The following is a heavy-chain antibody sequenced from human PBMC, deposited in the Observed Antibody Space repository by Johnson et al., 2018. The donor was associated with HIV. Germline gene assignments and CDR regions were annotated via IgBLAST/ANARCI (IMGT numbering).Heavy chain of an antibody. J-gene: IGHJ3*02. CDR1: SFPFHDSG. CDR3: ARGGGSYYSGAFDI. V-gene: IGHV3-20*04. CDR2: FNWNGGST. Sequence: EVQLVDPGGGVLRPGGSVRRTCVASSFPFHDSGISSVRQASGKGLEWVTGFNWNGGSTGYADSVRGRFTISRDNAKNSLYLQMNSLRAEDTALYYCARGGGSYYSGAFDIWGQGTMVTVSS. D-gene: IGHD1-26*01.